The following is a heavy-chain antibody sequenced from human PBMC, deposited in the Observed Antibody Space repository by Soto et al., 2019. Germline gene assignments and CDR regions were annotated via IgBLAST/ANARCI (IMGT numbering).Heavy chain of an antibody. Sequence: ASVKVSCKASGYTFTSYGISWVRQAPGQGLEWMGWISAYNGNTNCAQKLQGRVTMTTYTSTSTAYMELRSLRSDDTAVYYCARVRYYGSGSYGAFDIWGQGTMVTVSS. D-gene: IGHD3-10*01. V-gene: IGHV1-18*01. J-gene: IGHJ3*02. CDR2: ISAYNGNT. CDR3: ARVRYYGSGSYGAFDI. CDR1: GYTFTSYG.